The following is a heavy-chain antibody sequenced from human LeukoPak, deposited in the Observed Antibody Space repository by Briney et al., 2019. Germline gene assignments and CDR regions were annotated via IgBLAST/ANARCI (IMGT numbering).Heavy chain of an antibody. CDR1: GGSFSGYH. CDR2: INHSGST. V-gene: IGHV4-34*01. D-gene: IGHD1-1*01. CDR3: ATSGKYHVYYFDY. J-gene: IGHJ4*02. Sequence: SETLSLTCAVYGGSFSGYHWSWIRQPPGKGLEWIGEINHSGSTTYNPSLKSRVTISADTSKNQFSLKLSSVTAADTAVYYCATSGKYHVYYFDYWGQGTLVTVSS.